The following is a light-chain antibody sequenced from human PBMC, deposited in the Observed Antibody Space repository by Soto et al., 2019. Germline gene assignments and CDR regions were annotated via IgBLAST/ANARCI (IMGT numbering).Light chain of an antibody. J-gene: IGKJ4*01. V-gene: IGKV1-17*01. Sequence: DIQMTQSPSSLSASVGDRVTITCRASQGIGNDLGWYQQKPGKAPKRLIYGASRLESGVPSRFSGSGSGTEFTLTINSLQPQDFATYYCLQHKSYPLTFGGGTKVVSK. CDR1: QGIGND. CDR3: LQHKSYPLT. CDR2: GAS.